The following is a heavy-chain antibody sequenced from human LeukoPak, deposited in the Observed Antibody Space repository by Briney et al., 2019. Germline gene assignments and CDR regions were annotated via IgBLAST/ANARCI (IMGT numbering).Heavy chain of an antibody. Sequence: PSETLSLTCTVSGGSISSYYWSWIRQPPGKGLEWIGYIYYSGSTNYNPSLKSRVTISVATSKNQFSLKLSSVTAADTAVYYCARFRDYYDSSGYAFDIWGQGTMVTVSS. D-gene: IGHD3-22*01. CDR2: IYYSGST. CDR3: ARFRDYYDSSGYAFDI. CDR1: GGSISSYY. J-gene: IGHJ3*02. V-gene: IGHV4-59*01.